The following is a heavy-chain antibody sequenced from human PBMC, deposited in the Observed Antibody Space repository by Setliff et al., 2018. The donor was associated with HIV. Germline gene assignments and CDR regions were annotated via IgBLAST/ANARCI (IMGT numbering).Heavy chain of an antibody. D-gene: IGHD3-22*01. Sequence: GGSLRLSCAASGFTFNTYAMSWVRQAPGKGLEWVANIKQDGSEKYYVDSVKGRFTISRDNSKNALYLEMNNLRAEDTAIYYCAKGLDYLDSSGYSYFRLWGQGTQVTVSS. V-gene: IGHV3-7*03. CDR1: GFTFNTYA. CDR3: AKGLDYLDSSGYSYFRL. J-gene: IGHJ4*02. CDR2: IKQDGSEK.